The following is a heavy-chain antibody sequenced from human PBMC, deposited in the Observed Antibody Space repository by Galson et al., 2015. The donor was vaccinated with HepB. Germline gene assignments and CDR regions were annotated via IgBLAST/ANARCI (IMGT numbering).Heavy chain of an antibody. J-gene: IGHJ4*02. V-gene: IGHV3-30-3*01. D-gene: IGHD6-19*01. CDR3: ARGYGGSDWHLNC. CDR1: GFTFSSYD. Sequence: SLRLSCAASGFTFSSYDIHWVRQAPGKGLEWVAVLSNVGTKEYYEDSVKGRFTISRDNSRNTVYLEMNSLRAEDTAVYYCARGYGGSDWHLNCWGQGTQVTVSS. CDR2: LSNVGTKE.